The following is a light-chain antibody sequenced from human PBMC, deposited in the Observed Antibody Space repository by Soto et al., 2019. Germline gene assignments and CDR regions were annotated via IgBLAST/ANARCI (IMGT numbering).Light chain of an antibody. V-gene: IGKV3-15*01. CDR2: GAS. CDR3: QQYNKWPQT. J-gene: IGKJ1*01. CDR1: QSVSSN. Sequence: EIVMTQSPATLSVSPGERATLSCRASQSVSSNLAWYQQKLGQAPRLLIYGASTRATGIPARFSGSGSGTEFTLTISSLQSEDFAVYYCQQYNKWPQTFGQGTK.